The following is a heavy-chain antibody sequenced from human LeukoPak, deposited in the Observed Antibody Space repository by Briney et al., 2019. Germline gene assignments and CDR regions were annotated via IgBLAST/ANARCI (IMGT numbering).Heavy chain of an antibody. V-gene: IGHV4-4*07. D-gene: IGHD2-2*01. J-gene: IGHJ4*02. CDR1: GGSISSHD. CDR3: ARAPCSSTSCYFFRVWFFDY. Sequence: SETLSLTCTVSGGSISSHDWTWIRQPAGKGLEWIGRIYISGSPNYNPSLKSRVTMSVDTSKNQFSLKLSSVTAADTAVYYCARAPCSSTSCYFFRVWFFDYWGQGTLVTVSS. CDR2: IYISGSP.